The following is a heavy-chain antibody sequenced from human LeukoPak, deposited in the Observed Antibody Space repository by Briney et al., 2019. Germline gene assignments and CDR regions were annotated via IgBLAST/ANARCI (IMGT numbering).Heavy chain of an antibody. CDR1: GYTFTSYY. V-gene: IGHV1-46*01. J-gene: IGHJ6*02. CDR2: INPSGGST. CDR3: AGPYYYGSGSYYTYYYGMDV. Sequence: GASVKVSCTASGYTFTSYYMHWVRQAPGQGLEWMGIINPSGGSTSYAQKFQGRVTMTRDTSTSTVYMELSSLRSEDTAVYYCAGPYYYGSGSYYTYYYGMDVWGQGTTVTVSS. D-gene: IGHD3-10*01.